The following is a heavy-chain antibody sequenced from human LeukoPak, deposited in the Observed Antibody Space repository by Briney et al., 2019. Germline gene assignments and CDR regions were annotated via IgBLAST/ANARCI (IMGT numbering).Heavy chain of an antibody. CDR3: ARDLAITGTRYYYMDV. CDR1: GYTFTSYG. CDR2: ISAYNGNT. D-gene: IGHD1-7*01. V-gene: IGHV1-18*01. J-gene: IGHJ6*03. Sequence: GASVKVSCKASGYTFTSYGISWVRHAPGQGLEWMGWISAYNGNTNYAQKFQGRVTMTTDTSTSTAHMELRSLRSDDTAVYYCARDLAITGTRYYYMDVWGKGTTVTVSS.